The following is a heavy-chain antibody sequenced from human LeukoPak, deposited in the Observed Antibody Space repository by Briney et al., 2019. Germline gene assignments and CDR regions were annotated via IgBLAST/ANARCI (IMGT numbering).Heavy chain of an antibody. CDR2: IRSDGSDK. D-gene: IGHD2-15*01. CDR3: AKGLGYCSGGSCYSDYSFDY. V-gene: IGHV3-30*02. CDR1: GFTFRDYG. Sequence: PGGSLRLSCAASGFTFRDYGMHWVRRTPGKGLEWVAFIRSDGSDKYYADSVKGRFTISRDTSRNTLYLQMNSLRAEDTAVYYCAKGLGYCSGGSCYSDYSFDYWGQGTLVTVSS. J-gene: IGHJ4*02.